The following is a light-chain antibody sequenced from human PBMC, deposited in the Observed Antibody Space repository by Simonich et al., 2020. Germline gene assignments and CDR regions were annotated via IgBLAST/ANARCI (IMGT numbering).Light chain of an antibody. J-gene: IGLJ2*01. CDR3: SSYTSSSPVV. V-gene: IGLV2-14*03. CDR2: DVS. Sequence: QSALTQPASVSGSPGPSITISCTRTSSDVGGYNYVSWYQQHPGKAPKIMIYDVSKRPSGVSNRFSGSKSGNTASLPISGLQAEDEADYYCSSYTSSSPVVFGGGTKLTVL. CDR1: SSDVGGYNY.